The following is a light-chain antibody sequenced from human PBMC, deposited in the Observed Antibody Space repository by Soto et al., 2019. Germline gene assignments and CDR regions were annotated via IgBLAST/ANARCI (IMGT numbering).Light chain of an antibody. CDR1: QSISSY. Sequence: DIQMTQSPSSLSASVGDRVTITCRASQSISSYLNWYQQKPGKAPKLLIYAASSLQSGVPSRFSGSGSGTDFTLTISSLQPEDFATYYCQQSYSTPRPFCQGTKLEIK. CDR2: AAS. J-gene: IGKJ2*01. V-gene: IGKV1-39*01. CDR3: QQSYSTPRP.